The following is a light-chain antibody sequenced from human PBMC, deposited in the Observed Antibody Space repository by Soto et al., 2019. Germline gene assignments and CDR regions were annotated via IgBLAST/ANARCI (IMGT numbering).Light chain of an antibody. CDR1: SSDVGGYNY. V-gene: IGLV2-14*01. CDR3: SSYTSSSTRV. Sequence: QSALTQPASVSGSPGQSITISCTGTSSDVGGYNYVSWYQQHPGKAPKLMIYEVSNRPSGGSNRFSGSKSGNTASLTISGLQDEDEADYYCSSYTSSSTRVFGTGTKLTVL. J-gene: IGLJ1*01. CDR2: EVS.